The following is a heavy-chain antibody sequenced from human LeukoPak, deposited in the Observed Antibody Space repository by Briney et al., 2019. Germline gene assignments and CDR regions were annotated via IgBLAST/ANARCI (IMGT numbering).Heavy chain of an antibody. Sequence: GGSLRLSCEASGINFISHTMNWVRQAPGKGLEWVSSISSAGSYIYYADSVKGRFTISRDNAKNSLFLQMNSLRAGDTAVYYCAREIVGATNNWFDPWGQGTLVIVS. J-gene: IGHJ5*02. CDR1: GINFISHT. V-gene: IGHV3-21*06. CDR3: AREIVGATNNWFDP. CDR2: ISSAGSYI. D-gene: IGHD1-26*01.